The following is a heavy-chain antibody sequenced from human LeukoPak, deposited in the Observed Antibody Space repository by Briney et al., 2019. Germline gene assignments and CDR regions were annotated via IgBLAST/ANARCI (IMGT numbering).Heavy chain of an antibody. J-gene: IGHJ4*02. CDR3: AKSGEGIQLWKN. CDR1: GFTFSSYG. CDR2: ISGSGGST. Sequence: GGSLRLSCAASGFTFSSYGMSWVRQAPGKGLEWVSAISGSGGSTYYADSVKGRFTISRDNSKNTLYLQMNSLRAEDTAVYYCAKSGEGIQLWKNWGQGTLVTVSS. V-gene: IGHV3-23*01. D-gene: IGHD5-18*01.